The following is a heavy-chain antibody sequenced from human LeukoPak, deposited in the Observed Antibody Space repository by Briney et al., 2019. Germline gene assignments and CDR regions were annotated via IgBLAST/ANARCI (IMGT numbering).Heavy chain of an antibody. Sequence: GGSLRLSCAASGFTFSHAWMTWVRQAPGKGLEWVGHIKSNGDGGTTDYAAPVKGRFTISRDDSETTVHLQMNSLKTEDTAIYYCSGLGWGWGQGTLVTVSS. J-gene: IGHJ4*02. V-gene: IGHV3-15*01. CDR3: SGLGWG. CDR2: IKSNGDGGTT. D-gene: IGHD1-26*01. CDR1: GFTFSHAW.